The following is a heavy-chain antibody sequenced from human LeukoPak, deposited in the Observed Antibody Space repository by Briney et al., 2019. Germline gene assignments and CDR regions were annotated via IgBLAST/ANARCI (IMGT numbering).Heavy chain of an antibody. CDR1: GYTFSAYY. CDR3: ARGGYQFDY. J-gene: IGHJ4*02. CDR2: INPNSGGT. V-gene: IGHV1-2*02. D-gene: IGHD3-16*02. Sequence: EASVKVSCQASGYTFSAYYIQWVRQGPGQGLEWMGWINPNSGGTSYARKFQGRVTMTRDTSISTAYMELSRLRYDDTAVYYCARGGYQFDYWGQGTLVTVSS.